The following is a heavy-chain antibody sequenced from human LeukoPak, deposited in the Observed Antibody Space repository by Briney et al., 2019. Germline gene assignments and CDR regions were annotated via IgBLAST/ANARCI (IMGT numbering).Heavy chain of an antibody. J-gene: IGHJ3*02. CDR3: ARVFWTMDAFDI. D-gene: IGHD3/OR15-3a*01. CDR2: ISSSSSYI. CDR1: GFTFSAYW. V-gene: IGHV3-21*01. Sequence: PGGSLRLSCEASGFTFSAYWMTRVRQAPGKGLELVSSISSSSSYIYYADSVKGRFTISRDNAKNSLYLQMNSLRAEDTAVYYCARVFWTMDAFDIWGQGTMVTVSS.